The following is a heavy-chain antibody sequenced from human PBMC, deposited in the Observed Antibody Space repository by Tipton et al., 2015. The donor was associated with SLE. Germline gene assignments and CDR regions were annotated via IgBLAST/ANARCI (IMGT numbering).Heavy chain of an antibody. CDR2: IYYSGST. D-gene: IGHD3-3*01. CDR1: GGSISSHY. CDR3: AGVTYYDFWSGTGGYFDY. J-gene: IGHJ4*02. V-gene: IGHV4-59*11. Sequence: TLSLTCTVSGGSISSHYWSWIRQPPGKGLEWIGYIYYSGSTNYNPSLKSRVTISVDTSKNQFSLRLSSVTAADTAVYYCAGVTYYDFWSGTGGYFDYWGQGTLVTVSS.